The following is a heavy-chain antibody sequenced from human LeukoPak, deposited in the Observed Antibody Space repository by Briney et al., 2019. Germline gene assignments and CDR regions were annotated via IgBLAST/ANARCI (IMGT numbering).Heavy chain of an antibody. D-gene: IGHD1-1*01. CDR1: RGSISTYY. CDR2: ISTSEIT. CDR3: ARRQTTGPTGYFDY. Sequence: AETLSLTCTLSRGSISTYYWSWIRQPPGKGLDWIGYISTSEITNYNSSLNSRITISVDTSKNQISLNLSSVTGADTAVYYCARRQTTGPTGYFDYWGQGTLVTVSS. V-gene: IGHV4-4*09. J-gene: IGHJ4*02.